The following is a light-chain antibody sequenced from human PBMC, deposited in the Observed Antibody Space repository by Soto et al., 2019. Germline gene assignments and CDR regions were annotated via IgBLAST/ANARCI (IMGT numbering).Light chain of an antibody. J-gene: IGKJ1*01. CDR1: QTISNW. Sequence: DIHISHSPSSVSSSVVDIFTMTCRASQTISNWLAWYQQKPGNAPKLLIYDVSSLQSGVPSRFSGSGSGTAFTLTISSLQPDDSATYYCQQYSTFWTFGQGTKVDIK. CDR3: QQYSTFWT. CDR2: DVS. V-gene: IGKV1-5*01.